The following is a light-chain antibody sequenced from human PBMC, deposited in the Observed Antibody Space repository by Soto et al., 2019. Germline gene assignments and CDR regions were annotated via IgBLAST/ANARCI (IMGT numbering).Light chain of an antibody. V-gene: IGLV2-18*02. CDR1: SSDVGTYDR. Sequence: QSALTQPPSVSGSPGQSVTISCTGTSSDVGTYDRVSWYQQPPGTAPKLIIYEVSHRPSGVTHRFSGSKSGNTASLTISGLQAEDEADYYCSSYTSSSTVIFGGGTKLTVL. CDR2: EVS. J-gene: IGLJ2*01. CDR3: SSYTSSSTVI.